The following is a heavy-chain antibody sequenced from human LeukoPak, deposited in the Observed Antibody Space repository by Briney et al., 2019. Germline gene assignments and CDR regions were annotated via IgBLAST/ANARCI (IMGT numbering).Heavy chain of an antibody. J-gene: IGHJ6*03. CDR3: ARDHRKYQLPNYYYYYYMDV. CDR1: GSSISSYY. D-gene: IGHD2-2*01. Sequence: SETLSLTCTVSGSSISSYYWSWIRQPPGKGLEWIGYIYYSGSTNYNPSLKSRVTMSVDTSKNQFSLKLNSVTAADTAVYYCARDHRKYQLPNYYYYYYMDVWGKGTTVTVSS. CDR2: IYYSGST. V-gene: IGHV4-59*12.